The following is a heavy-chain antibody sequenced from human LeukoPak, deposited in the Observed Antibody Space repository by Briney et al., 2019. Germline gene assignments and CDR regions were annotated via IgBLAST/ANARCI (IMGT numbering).Heavy chain of an antibody. Sequence: PGRSLRLSCAASGFTFSNYGMHWVRQAPGKGLEWVAVIWYDGSNKFYADSVKGRFTVSRDNSKNTLHLQMNSLRVEDTAVYYCARVWRGNTYGPGDYWGQGTLVTVSS. CDR2: IWYDGSNK. D-gene: IGHD5-18*01. CDR3: ARVWRGNTYGPGDY. CDR1: GFTFSNYG. V-gene: IGHV3-33*01. J-gene: IGHJ4*02.